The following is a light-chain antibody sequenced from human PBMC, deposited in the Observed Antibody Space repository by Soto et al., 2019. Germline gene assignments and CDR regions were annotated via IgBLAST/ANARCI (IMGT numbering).Light chain of an antibody. CDR1: SSNIGAGYD. V-gene: IGLV1-40*01. CDR3: QSYDSSLSG. J-gene: IGLJ1*01. Sequence: QSVLTQPPSVSGAPGQRVTISCTGSSSNIGAGYDGHWYQQLPGTAPKLLIYGNSNRPSGVPDRFSGSKSGTSASLAITGLQADDEADYYCQSYDSSLSGIGTGTKLTVL. CDR2: GNS.